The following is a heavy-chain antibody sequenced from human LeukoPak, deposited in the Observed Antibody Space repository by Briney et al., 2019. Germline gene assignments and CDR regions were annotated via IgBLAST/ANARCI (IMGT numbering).Heavy chain of an antibody. J-gene: IGHJ4*02. Sequence: SETLSLTCTVSGGSISSYYWSWIRQPPGKGLEGIGYIYYSGSTNYNPSLKSRVTISVDTSKNQFSLKLSSVTAADTAVYYCAGSKVAAPYYFDYWGQGTLVTVSS. V-gene: IGHV4-59*01. CDR1: GGSISSYY. CDR2: IYYSGST. D-gene: IGHD6-19*01. CDR3: AGSKVAAPYYFDY.